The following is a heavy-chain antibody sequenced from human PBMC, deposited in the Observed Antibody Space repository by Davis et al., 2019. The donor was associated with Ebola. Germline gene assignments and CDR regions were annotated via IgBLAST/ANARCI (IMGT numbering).Heavy chain of an antibody. D-gene: IGHD2-21*01. J-gene: IGHJ4*02. Sequence: AASVKVSCKASGYTFTKYGISWVRQAPGQGLEWMGWISAYNGNTNYAQKLQGRVTMTTDTSTSTAYMELRSLRSDDTAVYYCARESWGLWYLGYWGQGTLVTVSS. V-gene: IGHV1-18*04. CDR3: ARESWGLWYLGY. CDR1: GYTFTKYG. CDR2: ISAYNGNT.